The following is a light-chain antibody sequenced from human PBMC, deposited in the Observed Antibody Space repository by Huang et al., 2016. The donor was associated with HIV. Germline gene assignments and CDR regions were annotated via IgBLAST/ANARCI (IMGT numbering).Light chain of an antibody. CDR3: QQANSFPELS. V-gene: IGKV1-12*01. Sequence: DIQMTQSPSSVSASVGDRVTITCRASQGISDWVAWYQQKPGKAPTLLIYAASNLQSGAPSRFIGSGSGTFFTLTISSLQPEDSATYYCQQANSFPELSFGGGTRVEI. CDR2: AAS. J-gene: IGKJ4*01. CDR1: QGISDW.